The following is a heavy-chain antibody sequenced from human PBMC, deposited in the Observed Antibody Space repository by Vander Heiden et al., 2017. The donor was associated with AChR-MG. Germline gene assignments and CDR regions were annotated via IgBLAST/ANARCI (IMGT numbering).Heavy chain of an antibody. Sequence: QVQLQQWGAGLLKPSETLSLTCAVYGGSFSGYYWSWIRQPPGKGLEWIGEINHSGSTNYNPSLKRRVTISVDTSKNQFSLKLSSVTAADTAVYYCARGNDYSNYVPLNWFDPWGQGTLVTVSS. CDR1: GGSFSGYY. CDR2: INHSGST. D-gene: IGHD4-4*01. V-gene: IGHV4-34*01. J-gene: IGHJ5*02. CDR3: ARGNDYSNYVPLNWFDP.